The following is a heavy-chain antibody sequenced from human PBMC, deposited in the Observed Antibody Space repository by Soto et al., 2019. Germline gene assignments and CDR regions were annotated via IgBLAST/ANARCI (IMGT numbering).Heavy chain of an antibody. CDR1: GFTFSSYA. V-gene: IGHV3-23*01. Sequence: GGSLRLSCAASGFTFSSYAMTWVRQAPGKGLEWVSVISGSGTSTYYADSVKGRFTISRDNSKNTLYLQMNSLRAEDTAVYYCAKGVGLRWLATDYWGQGTLVTVSS. J-gene: IGHJ4*02. D-gene: IGHD3-3*01. CDR2: ISGSGTST. CDR3: AKGVGLRWLATDY.